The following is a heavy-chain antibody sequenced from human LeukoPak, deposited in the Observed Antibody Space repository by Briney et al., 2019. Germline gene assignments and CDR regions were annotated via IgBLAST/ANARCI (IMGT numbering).Heavy chain of an antibody. J-gene: IGHJ4*02. D-gene: IGHD1-14*01. V-gene: IGHV1-18*01. CDR2: ISAYNGNT. Sequence: ASVKVSCKASGYTFTNYGISWVRQAPGQGLEWMGWISAYNGNTNYAQKVQGRVTMTTDTSTSTAYMELRSLRSDDTAVYYCARDTEWGFNPDYFDYWGQGTLVTVSS. CDR3: ARDTEWGFNPDYFDY. CDR1: GYTFTNYG.